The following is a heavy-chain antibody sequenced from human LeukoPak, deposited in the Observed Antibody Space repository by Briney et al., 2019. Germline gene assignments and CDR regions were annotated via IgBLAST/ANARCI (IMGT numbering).Heavy chain of an antibody. CDR2: ISTSGASA. CDR1: GFTFSSYA. V-gene: IGHV3-23*01. J-gene: IGHJ4*02. CDR3: ANGGGSQTFDY. Sequence: PGGSLRLSCAASGFTFSSYAMSWVRQAPGKGLEWASAISTSGASAYYADSVKGRFTISRDNSKNTLYLQMNSLRAEDTAVYYCANGGGSQTFDYWGQGTLVTVSS. D-gene: IGHD3-10*01.